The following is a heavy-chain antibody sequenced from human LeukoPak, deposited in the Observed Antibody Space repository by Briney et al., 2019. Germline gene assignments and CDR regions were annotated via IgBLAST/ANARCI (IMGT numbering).Heavy chain of an antibody. D-gene: IGHD5-24*01. CDR2: ISAYNGNT. V-gene: IGHV1-18*01. Sequence: ASVKVSCKASGYTFTSYGISWVRQAPGQGLEWMGWISAYNGNTNYAQKVQGRVTMTTDTSTTTAYMELRSLRSDDTAVYYCARAGRDGYNFDYWGQGTLVTVSS. CDR3: ARAGRDGYNFDY. J-gene: IGHJ4*02. CDR1: GYTFTSYG.